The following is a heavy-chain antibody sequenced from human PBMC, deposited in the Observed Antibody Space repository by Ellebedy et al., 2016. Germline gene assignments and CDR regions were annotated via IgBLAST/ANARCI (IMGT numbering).Heavy chain of an antibody. CDR3: ARGGYTQGTFDY. CDR1: GFTFGSYW. V-gene: IGHV3-7*03. Sequence: GGSLRLSCAASGFTFGSYWMTWVRQAPGKGLEWVASINRDGSERQFVDSVKGRFTISRDNGKNSLYLQMDNVRDEDTAVYYCARGGYTQGTFDYWGQGTLVTVSS. CDR2: INRDGSER. D-gene: IGHD2-2*02. J-gene: IGHJ4*02.